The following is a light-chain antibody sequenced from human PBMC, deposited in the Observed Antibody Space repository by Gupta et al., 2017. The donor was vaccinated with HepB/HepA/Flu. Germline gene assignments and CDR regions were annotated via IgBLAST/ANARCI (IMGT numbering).Light chain of an antibody. V-gene: IGLV2-14*03. CDR2: DVS. CDR3: SSYTSSSTLWV. CDR1: SSDVGGYNY. Sequence: QSALPQPPSVSGSPGQSTTISCTGTSSDVGGYNYVYWYQQHPGKAPKLMIYDVSKRPSGVSNRFSGSKSGNTASLTISGLQAEDEADYYCSSYTSSSTLWVFGGGTKLTVL. J-gene: IGLJ3*02.